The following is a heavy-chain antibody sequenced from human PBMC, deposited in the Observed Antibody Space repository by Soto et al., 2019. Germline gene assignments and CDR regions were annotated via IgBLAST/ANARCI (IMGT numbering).Heavy chain of an antibody. Sequence: GGSLRLSCAASGFTFSSFTMNWVRQAPGKGLEWVSAISYSGDTTYYADSVKGRFTISRDNSKDTLYLQMNSLRVEDTAIYYCAKFASGSYPYYFDYRGQGTLVTVSS. J-gene: IGHJ4*02. CDR3: AKFASGSYPYYFDY. CDR1: GFTFSSFT. V-gene: IGHV3-23*01. CDR2: ISYSGDTT. D-gene: IGHD1-26*01.